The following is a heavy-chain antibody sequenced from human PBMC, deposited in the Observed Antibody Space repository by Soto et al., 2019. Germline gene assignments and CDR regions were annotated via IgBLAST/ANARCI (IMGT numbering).Heavy chain of an antibody. CDR3: ARGPGGYDLDI. V-gene: IGHV4-59*01. CDR2: IYYSGST. Sequence: SETLSLTCTVSGGSISSYYWSWIRQPPGKGLEWIGYIYYSGSTNYNPSLKSRVTISVDTSKNQFSLKLSSVTAADTAVYYCARGPGGYDLDIWGQGTMVTVSS. D-gene: IGHD5-12*01. J-gene: IGHJ3*02. CDR1: GGSISSYY.